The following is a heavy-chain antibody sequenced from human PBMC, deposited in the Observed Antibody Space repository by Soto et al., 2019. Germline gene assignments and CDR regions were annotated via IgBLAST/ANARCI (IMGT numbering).Heavy chain of an antibody. J-gene: IGHJ6*02. V-gene: IGHV1-46*01. CDR3: ANGYVKDYGMDV. CDR1: GYSFTSYD. D-gene: IGHD3-16*01. CDR2: INPSGGST. Sequence: ASVKVSCKASGYSFTSYDMHWVRQAPGQGLEWMGIINPSGGSTSYAQKFQGRVTMTRDTSTSTVYMELSSLRSEDTAVYYCANGYVKDYGMDVWGQGTTVTVSS.